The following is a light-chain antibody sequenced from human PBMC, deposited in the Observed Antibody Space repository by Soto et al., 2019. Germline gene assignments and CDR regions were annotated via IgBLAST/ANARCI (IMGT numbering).Light chain of an antibody. Sequence: DIQLTQSPSSVSASVGDRVTISCRASQGIGNWLAWYQQKPGKAPSLLIYATSSLQSGASSRFSGAGSCTDFTLTISSLQAEAFATYFCQQANSFPSTCGQGT. V-gene: IGKV1-12*02. CDR1: QGIGNW. J-gene: IGKJ2*01. CDR3: QQANSFPST. CDR2: ATS.